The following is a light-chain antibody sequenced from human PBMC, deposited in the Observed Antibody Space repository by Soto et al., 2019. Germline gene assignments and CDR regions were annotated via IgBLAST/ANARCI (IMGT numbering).Light chain of an antibody. CDR1: QTISSW. Sequence: DIHMTQSPSTLSGSVGHRVTITCRASQTISSWLAWYQQKQGKAPKLLIYKASTLKSGVPSRFSGSGYGTEFNLTISSLQTDDFATYYCQHYNSYSEAFGQGTKVDIK. V-gene: IGKV1-5*03. J-gene: IGKJ1*01. CDR2: KAS. CDR3: QHYNSYSEA.